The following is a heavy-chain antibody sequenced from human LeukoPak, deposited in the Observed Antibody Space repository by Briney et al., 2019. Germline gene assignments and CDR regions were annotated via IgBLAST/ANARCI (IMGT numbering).Heavy chain of an antibody. J-gene: IGHJ6*02. CDR2: IYYSGST. CDR3: AREVRYDLYYYYGMDV. CDR1: GGSISSSSYY. V-gene: IGHV4-39*07. D-gene: IGHD1-14*01. Sequence: PSETLSLTCTVSGGSISSSSYYWGWIRQPPGKGLEWIGSIYYSGSTYYNPSLKSRVTISVDTSKNQFSLKLSSVTAADTAVYYCAREVRYDLYYYYGMDVWGQGTTVTVSS.